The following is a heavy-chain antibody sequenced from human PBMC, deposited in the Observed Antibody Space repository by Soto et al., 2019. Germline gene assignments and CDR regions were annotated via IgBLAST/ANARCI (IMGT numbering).Heavy chain of an antibody. J-gene: IGHJ3*02. CDR1: GGSISSSSYY. Sequence: SETLSLTCTASGGSISSSSYYWGWIRQPPGKGLEWIGSIYYSGSTYYNPSLKSRVTISVDTSKNQFSLKLSSVTAADTAVYYCATRGSSWYSDAFDIWGQGTMVTVSS. D-gene: IGHD6-13*01. CDR3: ATRGSSWYSDAFDI. CDR2: IYYSGST. V-gene: IGHV4-39*01.